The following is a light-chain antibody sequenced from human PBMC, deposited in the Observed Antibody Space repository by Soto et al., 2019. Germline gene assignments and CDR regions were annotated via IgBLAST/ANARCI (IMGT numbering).Light chain of an antibody. CDR2: GAS. J-gene: IGKJ5*01. V-gene: IGKV3-20*01. Sequence: EIVLTQSPGTLSLSPGERATLSCRASERLSSVYLAWYQQRPGQPPRLLIYGASNRATGIPDRFSGSGSGTDFTLIINRLEPEDFAVYYCQQYGSSPFGQGTRLEIK. CDR3: QQYGSSP. CDR1: ERLSSVY.